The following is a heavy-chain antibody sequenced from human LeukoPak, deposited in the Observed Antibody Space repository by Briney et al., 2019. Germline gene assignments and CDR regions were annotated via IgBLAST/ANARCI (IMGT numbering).Heavy chain of an antibody. D-gene: IGHD3-22*01. CDR1: GGSMSNYY. Sequence: SETLSLTCTGSGGSMSNYYWSWIRQPPGKGLEWIGYIYYSGSTNYNPSLKSRVTISVDTSKNQFSLQLSSVTAADTAVYYCARDRWGAYDSSGYYFDYWGQGTLVTVSS. CDR2: IYYSGST. V-gene: IGHV4-59*01. CDR3: ARDRWGAYDSSGYYFDY. J-gene: IGHJ4*02.